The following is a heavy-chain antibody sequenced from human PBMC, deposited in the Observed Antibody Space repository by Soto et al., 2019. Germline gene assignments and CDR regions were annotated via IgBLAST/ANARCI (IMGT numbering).Heavy chain of an antibody. CDR3: AREGPGGYYYDY. D-gene: IGHD3-22*01. CDR2: ISAYNGNT. J-gene: IGHJ4*02. V-gene: IGHV1-18*01. Sequence: QVQLVQSGAEVKKPGASVKVSCKASGYTFTSYGISWVRQAPGQGLEWMGWISAYNGNTNYAQKLQGRVTMTPDTATSTPYTGLRRPRSDDTAVYYFAREGPGGYYYDYWGQGTLVTVSS. CDR1: GYTFTSYG.